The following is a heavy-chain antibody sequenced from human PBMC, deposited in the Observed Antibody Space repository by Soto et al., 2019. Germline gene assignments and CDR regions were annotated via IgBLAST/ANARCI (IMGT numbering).Heavy chain of an antibody. CDR2: ISYDGTDK. D-gene: IGHD2-15*01. CDR1: GFTFSSYA. J-gene: IGHJ5*02. Sequence: QPGGSLRLSCAASGFTFSSYAMHWVRQAPGKGLEWVAFISYDGTDKYYADSVKGRFTISRDNSKNTLFLQINSLRPEDTAVYFCAKDRPMEMATIAGGAWGQGTLVTVSS. CDR3: AKDRPMEMATIAGGA. V-gene: IGHV3-30*18.